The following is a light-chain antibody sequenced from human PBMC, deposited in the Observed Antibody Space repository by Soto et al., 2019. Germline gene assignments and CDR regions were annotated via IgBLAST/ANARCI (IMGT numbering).Light chain of an antibody. V-gene: IGKV3D-20*02. Sequence: EIVMTQSPVTLSVSPGERATLSCRASQSVTNSYLAWYQQKPGQAPRLLIFGASTRAAGIPARFSGSGSGTEFTLTISSLEPEDFAVYYCQQRSNWQVTFGQGTRLEI. CDR3: QQRSNWQVT. J-gene: IGKJ5*01. CDR2: GAS. CDR1: QSVTNSY.